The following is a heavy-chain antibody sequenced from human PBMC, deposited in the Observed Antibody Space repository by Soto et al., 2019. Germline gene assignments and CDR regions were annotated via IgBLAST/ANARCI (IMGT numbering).Heavy chain of an antibody. D-gene: IGHD1-26*01. CDR1: VDSISNCDW. CDR2: IHHTGTT. Sequence: SETLSLTCVFTVDSISNCDWWRWVRQPPGKGPEWIGEIHHTGTTNYNSSVASRVTISLDKSKNHFSLQLRSVTAADTAAYYCATRNYSARPRGGPGTRVT. CDR3: ATRNYSARPR. J-gene: IGHJ4*02. V-gene: IGHV4-4*02.